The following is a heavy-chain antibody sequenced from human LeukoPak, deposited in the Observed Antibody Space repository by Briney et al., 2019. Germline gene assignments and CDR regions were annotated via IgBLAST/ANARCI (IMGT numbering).Heavy chain of an antibody. CDR2: IYYVGSP. V-gene: IGHV4-39*01. Sequence: PSETLSLTCSVSGDSISSGDSYWGWIRRHPWKGLEWIGSIYYVGSPYNNPSLNSRRVTMSVDTSKNQFSLKLPSVTAADTAVYYCARIPITKRAMDVWGQGTTVTVSS. CDR1: GDSISSGDSY. D-gene: IGHD3-3*01. J-gene: IGHJ6*02. CDR3: ARIPITKRAMDV.